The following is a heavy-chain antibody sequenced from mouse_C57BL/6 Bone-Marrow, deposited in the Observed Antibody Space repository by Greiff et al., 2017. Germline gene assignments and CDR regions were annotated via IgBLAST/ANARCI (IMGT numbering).Heavy chain of an antibody. CDR2: IDPETGGT. J-gene: IGHJ3*01. V-gene: IGHV1-15*01. Sequence: QVQLKESGAELVRPGASVTLSCKASGYTFTDYEMHWVKQTPVHGLEWIGAIDPETGGTAYNPKFKGKAILTADKSSSTAYMELRSLTSEDSAVYYCTRYYYGSPWFAYWGQGTLVTVSA. CDR3: TRYYYGSPWFAY. CDR1: GYTFTDYE. D-gene: IGHD1-1*01.